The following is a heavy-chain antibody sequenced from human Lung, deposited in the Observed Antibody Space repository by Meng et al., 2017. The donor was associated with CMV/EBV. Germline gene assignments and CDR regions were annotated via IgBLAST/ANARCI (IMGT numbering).Heavy chain of an antibody. CDR2: IYSGGSST. D-gene: IGHD2-15*01. J-gene: IGHJ6*02. CDR3: AKDHRARYCSGGSCYYYYGMDV. V-gene: IGHV3-23*03. CDR1: GFTFSSYA. Sequence: SXAASGFTFSSYAMSWVRQAPGKGLEWVSVIYSGGSSTYYADSVKGRFTISRDNSKNTLYLQMNSLRDEDTAVYYCAKDHRARYCSGGSCYYYYGMDVWXQGTTVTVSS.